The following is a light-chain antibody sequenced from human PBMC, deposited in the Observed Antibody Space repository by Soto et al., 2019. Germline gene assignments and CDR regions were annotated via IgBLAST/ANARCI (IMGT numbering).Light chain of an antibody. Sequence: SVLTQPPSASGSPGQSVTISCTGSSNDVGAYNYVSWYQQHPGKAPKLIIYEVTKRPSGVPDRFSGSKSGNTASLTVSGLQADDEADYFCGSDAGSDNDVFGTGTKVTVL. J-gene: IGLJ1*01. CDR3: GSDAGSDNDV. V-gene: IGLV2-8*01. CDR2: EVT. CDR1: SNDVGAYNY.